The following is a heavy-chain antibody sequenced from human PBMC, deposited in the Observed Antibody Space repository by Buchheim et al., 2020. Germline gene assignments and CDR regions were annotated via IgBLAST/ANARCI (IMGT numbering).Heavy chain of an antibody. CDR1: GVMFSTYW. V-gene: IGHV3-7*04. CDR2: IKQDGSEK. CDR3: VRASSTVRAYYYGMDV. J-gene: IGHJ6*02. Sequence: EVQLVESGGVLVQPGGSLRLSCAASGVMFSTYWMSWVRQAPGKGLEWVANIKQDGSEKNYVDSVEGRFTISRDNAKNSLDLQMNSLRVEDTGVYFCVRASSTVRAYYYGMDVWGQGTT. D-gene: IGHD4-11*01.